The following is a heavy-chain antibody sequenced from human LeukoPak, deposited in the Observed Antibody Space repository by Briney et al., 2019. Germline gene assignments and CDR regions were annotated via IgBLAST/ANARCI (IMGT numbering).Heavy chain of an antibody. CDR2: ISDSGNT. CDR3: AKDVAYGSGIYYFDY. J-gene: IGHJ4*02. D-gene: IGHD3-10*01. V-gene: IGHV3-23*01. CDR1: GFTFDDYA. Sequence: SGGSLRLSCAASGFTFDDYAMSWVRQAPGKGLEWVSAISDSGNTYHADSVKGRFTISRDNSKNTLSLQMNSLRAEDTAVYYCAKDVAYGSGIYYFDYWGQGTLVTVSS.